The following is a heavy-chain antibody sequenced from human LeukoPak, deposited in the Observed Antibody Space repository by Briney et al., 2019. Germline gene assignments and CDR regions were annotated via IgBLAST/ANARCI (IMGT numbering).Heavy chain of an antibody. Sequence: PSETLSLTCTVSGGSISSYYWSWIRQPPGKGLEWIGYIYYSGSTNYNPSLKSRVTISVDTSKNQFSLKLSSVTAADTAVYYCARVVRQQRAYFDYWGQGTLVTVSS. J-gene: IGHJ4*02. D-gene: IGHD6-13*01. CDR2: IYYSGST. CDR3: ARVVRQQRAYFDY. V-gene: IGHV4-59*01. CDR1: GGSISSYY.